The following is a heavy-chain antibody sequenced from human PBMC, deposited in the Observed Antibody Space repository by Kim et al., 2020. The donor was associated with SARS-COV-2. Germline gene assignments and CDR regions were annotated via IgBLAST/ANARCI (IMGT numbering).Heavy chain of an antibody. CDR3: ASGIAVADTKGNYGMDV. D-gene: IGHD6-19*01. Sequence: KGRVTISVDTSKNQFSLKLSSVTAADTAVYYCASGIAVADTKGNYGMDVWGQGTTVTVSS. J-gene: IGHJ6*02. V-gene: IGHV4-34*01.